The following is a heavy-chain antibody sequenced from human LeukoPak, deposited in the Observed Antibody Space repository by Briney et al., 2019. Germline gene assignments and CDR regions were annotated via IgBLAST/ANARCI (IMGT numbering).Heavy chain of an antibody. CDR1: GYTFTSYD. D-gene: IGHD6-19*01. V-gene: IGHV1-8*03. CDR2: MNPNSGNT. CDR3: ARDRLAVAGRGYDAFDI. Sequence: ASVKVSCKAPGYTFTSYDINWVRQATGQGLEWMGWMNPNSGNTGYAQKFQGRVTITRNTSISTAYMELSSLRSEDTAVYYCARDRLAVAGRGYDAFDIWGQGTMVTVSS. J-gene: IGHJ3*02.